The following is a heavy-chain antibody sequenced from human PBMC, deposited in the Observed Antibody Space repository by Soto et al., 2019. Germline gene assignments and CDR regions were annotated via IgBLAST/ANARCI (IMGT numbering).Heavy chain of an antibody. J-gene: IGHJ5*02. D-gene: IGHD3-10*01. V-gene: IGHV1-46*01. Sequence: GASVKVSCKASGYTFTSYYMHWVRQAPGQGLEWMGIINPSCGSTSYAQKFQGRVTMTRXTXXSXXXMXLXXLRXEXTAVYYCARAGVRRVISEVGPWGQGILVTVSS. CDR1: GYTFTSYY. CDR2: INPSCGST. CDR3: ARAGVRRVISEVGP.